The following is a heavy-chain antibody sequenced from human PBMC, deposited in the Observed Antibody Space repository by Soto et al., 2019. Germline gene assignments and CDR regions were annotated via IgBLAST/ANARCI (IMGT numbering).Heavy chain of an antibody. J-gene: IGHJ3*02. CDR3: ARAQSVYYDFWSGSTGLADAFDI. D-gene: IGHD3-3*01. CDR1: GFTFSSYA. V-gene: IGHV3-64*01. Sequence: EVQLVEYGGGLVQPGGSLRLSCAASGFTFSSYAMHWVRQAPGKGLEYVSAISSNGGSTYYANSVKGRFTISRDNSKNTLYLQMGSLRAEDMAVYYCARAQSVYYDFWSGSTGLADAFDIWGQGTMVTVSS. CDR2: ISSNGGST.